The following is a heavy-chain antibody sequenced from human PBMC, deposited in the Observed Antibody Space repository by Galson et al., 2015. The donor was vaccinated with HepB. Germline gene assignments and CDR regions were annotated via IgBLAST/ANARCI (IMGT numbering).Heavy chain of an antibody. CDR1: GGTFSSYA. J-gene: IGHJ4*02. CDR3: ARDGPAPHTYYYDSSGYF. V-gene: IGHV1-69*04. CDR2: IIPILGIA. Sequence: SVKVSCKASGGTFSSYAISWVRQAPGQGLEWMGRIIPILGIANYAQKFQGRVTITADKSTSTAYMELSSLRSEDTAVYYCARDGPAPHTYYYDSSGYFWGQGTLVTVSS. D-gene: IGHD3-22*01.